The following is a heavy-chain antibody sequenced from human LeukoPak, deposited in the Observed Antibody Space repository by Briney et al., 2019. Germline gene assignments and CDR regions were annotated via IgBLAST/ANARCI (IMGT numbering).Heavy chain of an antibody. Sequence: PSQTLSLTCTVSGGSISSGDYYWSWIRQPPGKGLEWIGYIYYSGSTYYNPSLKSRVTISVDTSKNQFSLKLSSVTPEDTAVYYCARRLTQYDCFDPWGQGILVTASS. D-gene: IGHD2-2*01. CDR3: ARRLTQYDCFDP. CDR2: IYYSGST. V-gene: IGHV4-30-4*01. CDR1: GGSISSGDYY. J-gene: IGHJ5*02.